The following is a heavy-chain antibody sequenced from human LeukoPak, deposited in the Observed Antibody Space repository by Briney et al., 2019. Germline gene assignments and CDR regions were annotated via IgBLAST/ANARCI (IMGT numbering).Heavy chain of an antibody. CDR1: GYSISSGYY. CDR3: ARDPSTTVGDY. J-gene: IGHJ4*02. D-gene: IGHD4-11*01. Sequence: PSETLSLTRTVSGYSISSGYYWGWIRQPPGKGLEWIGSIYHSGSTYYNPSLKSRVTISVDTSKKQFSLKLSSVTAADTAVYYCARDPSTTVGDYWGQGTLVTVSS. CDR2: IYHSGST. V-gene: IGHV4-38-2*02.